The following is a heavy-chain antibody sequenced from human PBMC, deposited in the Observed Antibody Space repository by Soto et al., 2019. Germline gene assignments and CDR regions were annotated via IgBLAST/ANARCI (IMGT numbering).Heavy chain of an antibody. D-gene: IGHD1-1*01. V-gene: IGHV3-30*18. CDR1: GFTFSSYC. CDR3: AKERSAPWLTDENVFDY. Sequence: PGGSLRLSCAACGFTFSSYCIHWVRQAPCKGLEWLAVISYDGINKYYADSVKRRFTISRDNSKNTLYLQMNSLRAEDTAVYYCAKERSAPWLTDENVFDYWGQRTLVTVCS. CDR2: ISYDGINK. J-gene: IGHJ4*02.